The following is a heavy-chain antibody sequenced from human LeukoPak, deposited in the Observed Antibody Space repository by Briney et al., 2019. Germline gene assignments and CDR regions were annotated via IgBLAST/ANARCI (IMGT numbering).Heavy chain of an antibody. Sequence: SETLSLTCTVSGGSISSSRYYWGGIPQPPGKGLEGRGSIYYSGSTYYHPSLKRRVHISVDTSKNQFRLKLSSVTAADTAVYYRARHGAAAGTPNYYYCGMDVWGQGTTVTVSS. CDR1: GGSISSSRYY. D-gene: IGHD6-13*01. CDR3: ARHGAAAGTPNYYYCGMDV. V-gene: IGHV4-39*01. J-gene: IGHJ6*02. CDR2: IYYSGST.